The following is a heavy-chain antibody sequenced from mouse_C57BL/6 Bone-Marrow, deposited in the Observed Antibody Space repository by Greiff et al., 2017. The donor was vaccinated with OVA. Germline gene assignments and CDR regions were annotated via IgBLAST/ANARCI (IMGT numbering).Heavy chain of an antibody. Sequence: VQLQQSGAELVRPGASVTLSCKASGYTFTDYEMHWVKQTPVHGLEWIGAIDPETGGTAYNQKFKGKAILTADKSSSTAYMELRSLTSEDSAVDYCTRSGGNWYYFDYWGQGTTLTVSS. CDR3: TRSGGNWYYFDY. CDR2: IDPETGGT. D-gene: IGHD4-1*01. CDR1: GYTFTDYE. V-gene: IGHV1-15*01. J-gene: IGHJ2*01.